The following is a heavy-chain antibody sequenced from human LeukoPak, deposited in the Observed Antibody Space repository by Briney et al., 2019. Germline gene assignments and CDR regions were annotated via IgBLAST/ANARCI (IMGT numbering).Heavy chain of an antibody. CDR1: GFTFSNFG. Sequence: PGGSLRLSCAASGFTFSNFGMHWVRQAPGKGLEWVSGISGSGGSTYYADSVKGRFTISRDKSKNTLYLQMNSLRAEDTAVYYCAKQIWFQGDYPTFDYWGQGTLVTVSS. V-gene: IGHV3-23*01. CDR3: AKQIWFQGDYPTFDY. J-gene: IGHJ4*02. CDR2: ISGSGGST. D-gene: IGHD4-17*01.